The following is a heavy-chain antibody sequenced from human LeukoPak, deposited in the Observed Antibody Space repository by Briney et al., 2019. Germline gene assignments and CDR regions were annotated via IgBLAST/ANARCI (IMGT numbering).Heavy chain of an antibody. Sequence: KTSETLSLTCTVSGGPISRHYWSWIRQPPGKGLEWIGYVFYNGSTTYNPSLKSRVTISVDTSKSQFSLNLISVTAADTAVYYCARARNLLWATGYYYMDVWGEGTTVTVSS. CDR2: VFYNGST. CDR1: GGPISRHY. J-gene: IGHJ6*03. V-gene: IGHV4-59*11. D-gene: IGHD1-26*01. CDR3: ARARNLLWATGYYYMDV.